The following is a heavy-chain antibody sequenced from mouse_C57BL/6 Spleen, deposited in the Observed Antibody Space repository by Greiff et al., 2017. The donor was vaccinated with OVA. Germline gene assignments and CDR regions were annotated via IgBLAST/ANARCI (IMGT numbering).Heavy chain of an antibody. CDR3: ARIALGRDFGC. J-gene: IGHJ2*01. Sequence: QVTLKESGPGILQPSQTLSLTCSFSGFSLSTFAMSVGWIRPPSGKGLEWLAHIWWDDAKYYNPALRSRLTICKDTSKNQVFLKIDNVDTADAATYYCARIALGRDFGCWGKGTTLTVSS. V-gene: IGHV8-8*01. CDR1: GFSLSTFAMS. D-gene: IGHD4-1*01. CDR2: IWWDDAK.